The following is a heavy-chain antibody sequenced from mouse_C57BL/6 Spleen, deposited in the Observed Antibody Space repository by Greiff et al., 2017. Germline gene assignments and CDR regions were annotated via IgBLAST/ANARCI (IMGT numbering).Heavy chain of an antibody. J-gene: IGHJ2*01. CDR3: TTKRTGPYYFGG. CDR2: IDPENGDT. D-gene: IGHD4-1*01. Sequence: EVQLQQSGAELVRPGASVKLSCTASGFNIKDDYMYWVKQRPEQGLEWIGWIDPENGDTEYASKFQGKATITADTSSNTAYLQLSSLTSEDTAVYCCTTKRTGPYYFGGWGQGTTLTVAS. V-gene: IGHV14-4*01. CDR1: GFNIKDDY.